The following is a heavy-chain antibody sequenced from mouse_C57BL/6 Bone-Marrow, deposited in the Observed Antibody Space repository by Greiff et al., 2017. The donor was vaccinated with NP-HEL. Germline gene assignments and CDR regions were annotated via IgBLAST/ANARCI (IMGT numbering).Heavy chain of an antibody. D-gene: IGHD1-1*01. Sequence: EVQLQQSGPELVKPGASVKISCKASGYTFTDYYMNWVKQSHGKSLEWIGDINPNNGGTSYNQKFKGKATLTVDKSSSTAYMELRSLTSEDSAVYYCARCRIYYGSSRAYYFDYWGQGTTLTVSS. CDR1: GYTFTDYY. V-gene: IGHV1-26*01. J-gene: IGHJ2*01. CDR2: INPNNGGT. CDR3: ARCRIYYGSSRAYYFDY.